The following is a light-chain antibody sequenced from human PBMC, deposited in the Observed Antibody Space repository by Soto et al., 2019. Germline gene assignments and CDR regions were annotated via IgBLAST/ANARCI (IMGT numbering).Light chain of an antibody. CDR3: QHYNSYSEA. V-gene: IGKV1-5*01. CDR1: QSISSW. J-gene: IGKJ1*01. CDR2: DAS. Sequence: IHTTQSPSTLSASGGDIVTITCRASQSISSWLAWYQQKPGKAPKLLIYDASSLESGVPSRFSGSGSGTEFTLTISSLQPDDFATYYCQHYNSYSEAFGQGTKVDIK.